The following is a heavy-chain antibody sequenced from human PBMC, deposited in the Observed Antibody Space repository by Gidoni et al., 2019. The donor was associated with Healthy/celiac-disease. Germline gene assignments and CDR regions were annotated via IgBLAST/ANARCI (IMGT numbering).Heavy chain of an antibody. Sequence: QVQLVQSGAEVKKPGYSVKVSCKASGGTFSSYAIRWVRQAPGQGLEWMGGIIPSFGTGNYAQKFQGRVTITADESTSTAYMELSSLRSEDTAVYYCARDVRPFGVVSQGMDVWGQGTTVTVSS. CDR3: ARDVRPFGVVSQGMDV. V-gene: IGHV1-69*01. CDR1: GGTFSSYA. CDR2: IIPSFGTG. J-gene: IGHJ6*02. D-gene: IGHD3-3*01.